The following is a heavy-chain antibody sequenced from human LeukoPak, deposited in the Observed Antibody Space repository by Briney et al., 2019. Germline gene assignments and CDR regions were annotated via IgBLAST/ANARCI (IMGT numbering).Heavy chain of an antibody. J-gene: IGHJ4*02. V-gene: IGHV5-51*01. CDR3: ARISSGYSLY. CDR2: FYPGDSDT. CDR1: GYSFTNYW. Sequence: GESLKISCKGSGYSFTNYWIGWVRQMPRKGPEWVALFYPGDSDTRYSPSFQGQVTISADKSISTAYLQWSSLRASDTAMYYCARISSGYSLYWGQGTLVTVSS. D-gene: IGHD5-24*01.